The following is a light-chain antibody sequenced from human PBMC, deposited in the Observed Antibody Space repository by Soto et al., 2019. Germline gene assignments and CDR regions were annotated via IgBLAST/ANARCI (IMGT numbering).Light chain of an antibody. V-gene: IGKV1-5*03. CDR2: KAS. J-gene: IGKJ2*01. CDR3: QQNNSYYT. Sequence: DIQMTQSPSTLSASVGDRVTITCRASQSISSWLAWYQQKPGKAPKLLIYKASSLESGVPSRFSGSGSGTDFTLTIMSFQPDDFDTYYSQQNNSYYTFGQGTKLEIK. CDR1: QSISSW.